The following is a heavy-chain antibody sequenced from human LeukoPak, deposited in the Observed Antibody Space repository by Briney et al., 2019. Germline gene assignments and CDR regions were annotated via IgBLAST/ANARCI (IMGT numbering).Heavy chain of an antibody. CDR1: GGSISTYY. J-gene: IGHJ4*02. D-gene: IGHD6-13*01. V-gene: IGHV4-59*01. CDR2: IYYSGGT. CDR3: ARGGWYSRSWSFDY. Sequence: SETLSLTCTVSGGSISTYYWSWVRQPPGKGLEWIGYIYYSGGTNYNPSLKSRVTISVDTSKNQFSLKLSSVTAADTAVYYCARGGWYSRSWSFDYWGQGTLVTVSS.